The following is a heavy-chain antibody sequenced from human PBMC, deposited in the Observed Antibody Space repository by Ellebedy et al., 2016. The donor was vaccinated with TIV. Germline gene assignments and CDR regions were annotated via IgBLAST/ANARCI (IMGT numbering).Heavy chain of an antibody. J-gene: IGHJ6*02. CDR3: ARGSPRGGMDV. CDR2: ISVYNGNT. D-gene: IGHD3-10*01. Sequence: AASVKVSCKASGCSSPNYNLNCVRQAPGQGLEWMGWISVYNGNTNYGQKLQGRVTVTTDTSTSTAYMEMRSLRADDTAVYYCARGSPRGGMDVWGQGTTVTVSS. V-gene: IGHV1-18*01. CDR1: GCSSPNYN.